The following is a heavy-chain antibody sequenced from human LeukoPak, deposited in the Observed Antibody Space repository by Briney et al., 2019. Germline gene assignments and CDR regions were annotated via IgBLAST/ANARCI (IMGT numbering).Heavy chain of an antibody. CDR1: GFSISSGSNY. V-gene: IGHV4-61*02. D-gene: IGHD3-22*01. J-gene: IGHJ4*02. Sequence: SETLFLTCTVSGFSISSGSNYWSRMPQPAVKGLEWLVRSYTSWSTNDNPSHNRRNIITVDTTKNQFSQMESPVTAAAPAVYYGARDRYYYGSSGYSRLDYWGQGTLVTVSS. CDR3: ARDRYYYGSSGYSRLDY. CDR2: SYTSWST.